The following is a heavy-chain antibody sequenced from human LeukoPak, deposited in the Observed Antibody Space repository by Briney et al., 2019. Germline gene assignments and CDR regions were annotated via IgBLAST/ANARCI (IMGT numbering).Heavy chain of an antibody. V-gene: IGHV1-2*02. CDR2: INPNSGGT. CDR1: GYTFTGYY. D-gene: IGHD5-18*01. Sequence: GASVKVSCKASGYTFTGYYMHWVRQAPGQGLEWMGWINPNSGGTNYAQKFQGRVTMTRDTSISTAYMELSRLRSDDTAVYYCARERDTAMVTGVAFDIWGQGTMVTVSS. J-gene: IGHJ3*02. CDR3: ARERDTAMVTGVAFDI.